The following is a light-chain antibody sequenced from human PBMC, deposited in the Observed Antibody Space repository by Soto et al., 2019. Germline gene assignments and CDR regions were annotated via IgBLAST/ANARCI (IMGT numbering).Light chain of an antibody. V-gene: IGKV3-20*01. CDR1: RSVSSS. CDR2: GAS. Sequence: EIVSTQSPCTLSSSPGERATLSCRASRSVSSSLAWYQQKPGQAPRLLNSGASSRAAGIPDRFSGSGSGTDFPPTISRLEPEDFAFYYCQQYKSPITFGQGTRLEIK. J-gene: IGKJ5*01. CDR3: QQYKSPIT.